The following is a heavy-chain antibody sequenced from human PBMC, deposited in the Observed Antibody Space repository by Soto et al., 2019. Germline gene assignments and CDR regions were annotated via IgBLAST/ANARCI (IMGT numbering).Heavy chain of an antibody. CDR1: GYSFSSYW. Sequence: PGESLKISCKGSGYSFSSYWISWVRQRPGKGPEWMGRIDPSDSYTNYNPSFRGHVTISADKSISTAYLHWSSLKASDTAMFYCARHYCSSTSCSLNFDHWGQGTLVTVSS. CDR2: IDPSDSYT. J-gene: IGHJ4*02. CDR3: ARHYCSSTSCSLNFDH. D-gene: IGHD2-2*01. V-gene: IGHV5-10-1*01.